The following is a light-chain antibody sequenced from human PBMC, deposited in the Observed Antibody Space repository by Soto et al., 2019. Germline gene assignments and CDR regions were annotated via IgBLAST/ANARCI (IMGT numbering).Light chain of an antibody. V-gene: IGKV1-6*01. Sequence: AIQMTQSPSSLSASVGDRITITCRSRQGMRNDLGWYQQKPGKAPKLLIYGTSTLQTGVPSRFSGSGSGTDFTLTISSLQPEDFATYYCLQDYNYPLTFGGGTKVERK. CDR2: GTS. CDR3: LQDYNYPLT. CDR1: QGMRND. J-gene: IGKJ4*01.